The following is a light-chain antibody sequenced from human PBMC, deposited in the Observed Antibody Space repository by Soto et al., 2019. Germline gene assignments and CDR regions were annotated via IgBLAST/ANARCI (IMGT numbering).Light chain of an antibody. J-gene: IGKJ1*01. CDR2: AAS. CDR3: QQTYSSPRT. V-gene: IGKV1-39*01. Sequence: DIQMTQTPSTLTASVGDRFTLTCRASQSISSWLAWYQQKPGKAPKLLIYAASSLQTGVPSRFTGSGSGTDFTLTISNLQPEDFAVYYCQQTYSSPRTFGQGTKVDIK. CDR1: QSISSW.